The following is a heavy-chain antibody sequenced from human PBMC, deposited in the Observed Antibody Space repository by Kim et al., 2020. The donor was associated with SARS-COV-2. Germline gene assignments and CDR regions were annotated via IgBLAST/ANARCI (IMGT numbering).Heavy chain of an antibody. J-gene: IGHJ6*01. CDR2: INPNTGGT. CDR1: GYTVTGYY. V-gene: IGHV1-2*06. D-gene: IGHD6-13*01. CDR3: AGPGTVAACSQFYYYGMDV. Sequence: ASVKVSCKASGYTVTGYYIHWVRQAPGQGLEYMGRINPNTGGTNYAQKFQGRVTMTTDTSIGTAYMELRSLTSDDMAVYYCAGPGTVAACSQFYYYGMDV.